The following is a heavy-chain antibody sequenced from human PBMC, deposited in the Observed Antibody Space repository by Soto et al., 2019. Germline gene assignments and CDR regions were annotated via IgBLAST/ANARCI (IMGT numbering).Heavy chain of an antibody. D-gene: IGHD3-22*01. CDR1: GGNFSSYT. CDR2: IFPILCIA. CDR3: ARPDRDNWFDP. J-gene: IGHJ5*02. V-gene: IGHV1-69*02. Sequence: QVQLVQSGAEVKKPGSSVKVSCKASGGNFSSYTISWVRQAPGQGLEWMGRIFPILCIANYAQKFQGRVTINADKSTSTAYMELSSLRSEDTDVYYCARPDRDNWFDPWGQGTLVTVSS.